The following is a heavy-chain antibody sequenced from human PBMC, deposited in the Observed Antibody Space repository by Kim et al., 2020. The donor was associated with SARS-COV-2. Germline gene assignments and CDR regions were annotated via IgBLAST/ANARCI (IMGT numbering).Heavy chain of an antibody. CDR1: GFTVSSNY. Sequence: GGSLRLSCAASGFTVSSNYMSWVRQAPGKGLEWVSVIYSGGSTYYADSVKGRFTISRDNSKNTLYLQMNSLRAEDTAVYYCARGSAPFTMVRGVIILGYWGQGTLVTVSS. CDR2: IYSGGST. CDR3: ARGSAPFTMVRGVIILGY. J-gene: IGHJ4*02. V-gene: IGHV3-53*01. D-gene: IGHD3-10*01.